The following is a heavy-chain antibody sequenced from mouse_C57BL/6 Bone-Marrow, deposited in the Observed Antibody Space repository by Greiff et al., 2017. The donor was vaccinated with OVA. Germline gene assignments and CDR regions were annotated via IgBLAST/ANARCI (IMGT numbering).Heavy chain of an antibody. CDR3: AIRDSSGYVVYAMDY. CDR1: GYTFTSYW. V-gene: IGHV1-74*01. J-gene: IGHJ4*01. D-gene: IGHD3-2*02. Sequence: QVQLQQPGAELVKPGASVKVSCKASGYTFTSYWMHWVKQRPGQGLEWIGRIHPSDSDTNYNQKFKGKATLTVDKSSSTAYMQLSSLTSEDSAVDDCAIRDSSGYVVYAMDYWGQGTSVTVSS. CDR2: IHPSDSDT.